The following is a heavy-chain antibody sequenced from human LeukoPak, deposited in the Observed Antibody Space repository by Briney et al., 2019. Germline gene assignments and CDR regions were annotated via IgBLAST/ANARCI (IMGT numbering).Heavy chain of an antibody. CDR1: GFTFNSYT. CDR2: ISGGGSGT. D-gene: IGHD2-15*01. Sequence: GGSLRPSCAASGFTFNSYTMSWVRQAPGKGLEWVSTISGGGSGTYYADSVKGRFTISRDSSRNTLYLQMNSLRAEDTAVYYCAKAAVATLLRSHFDYWGQGTLVTVSS. CDR3: AKAAVATLLRSHFDY. V-gene: IGHV3-23*01. J-gene: IGHJ4*02.